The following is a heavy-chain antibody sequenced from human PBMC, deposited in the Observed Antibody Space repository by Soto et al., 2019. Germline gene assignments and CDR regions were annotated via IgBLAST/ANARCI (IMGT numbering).Heavy chain of an antibody. D-gene: IGHD6-13*01. CDR3: AKGTYSSSWYGEGAFDI. CDR2: ISWNSGSI. CDR1: GFTFDDYA. V-gene: IGHV3-9*01. J-gene: IGHJ3*02. Sequence: GGSLRLSCAASGFTFDDYAMHWVRQAPGKGLEWVSGISWNSGSIGYADSVKGRFTISRDNAKNSLYLQMNSLRAEDTALYYCAKGTYSSSWYGEGAFDIWGQGTMVTVSS.